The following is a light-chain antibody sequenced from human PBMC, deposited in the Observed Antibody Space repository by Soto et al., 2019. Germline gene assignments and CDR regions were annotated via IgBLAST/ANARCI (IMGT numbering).Light chain of an antibody. CDR3: QTWGTCSRVV. CDR1: SGHSSYA. J-gene: IGLJ2*01. V-gene: IGLV4-69*01. CDR2: LNSDGSH. Sequence: QSVLTQSPSASASLGASVKLTCTLSSGHSSYAIAWHQQQPEKGPRYLMKLNSDGSHSKGDGIPDRFAGSSSGAERYLTISRLQSEDEADYYCQTWGTCSRVVFGGGTKVTV.